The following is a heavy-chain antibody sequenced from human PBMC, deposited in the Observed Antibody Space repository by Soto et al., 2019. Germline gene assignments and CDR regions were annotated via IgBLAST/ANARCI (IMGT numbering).Heavy chain of an antibody. CDR3: ARRLNVWSGSFDY. J-gene: IGHJ4*02. D-gene: IGHD3-3*01. CDR2: VSYSGST. CDR1: GDSINNNNFF. Sequence: QLQLQESGPGLVKSSEILSLTCTVSGDSINNNNFFWDWIRQPPGKGLEWIGGVSYSGSTSFNPALTSRVTISADTSKNQFSLKVNSVTVADTAIYYCARRLNVWSGSFDYWGQGTLVTVSS. V-gene: IGHV4-39*01.